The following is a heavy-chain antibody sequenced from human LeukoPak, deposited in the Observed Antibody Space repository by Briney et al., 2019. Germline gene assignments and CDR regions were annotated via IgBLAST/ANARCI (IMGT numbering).Heavy chain of an antibody. D-gene: IGHD1-26*01. CDR2: ISYDGSNK. V-gene: IGHV3-30*18. J-gene: IGHJ4*02. CDR1: GFTFSSYG. Sequence: GGSLRLSCAASGFTFSSYGMHWVRQAPGKGLEWVAVISYDGSNKYYADSVKGRFTISRDNSKDTLYLQMNSLRAEDTAVYYCAKDCRGSSPYYFDYWGQGTLVTVSS. CDR3: AKDCRGSSPYYFDY.